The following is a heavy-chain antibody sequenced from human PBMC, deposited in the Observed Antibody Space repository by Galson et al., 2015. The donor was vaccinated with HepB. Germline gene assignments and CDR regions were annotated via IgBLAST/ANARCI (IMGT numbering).Heavy chain of an antibody. Sequence: LRLSCAASGFTFSSYAMSWVRQAPGKGLEWVSAISGSGGSTYYADSVKGRFTISRDNSKNTLYLQMNSLRAEDTAVYYCAKDLVDVVGATPFDYWGQGTLVTVSS. CDR2: ISGSGGST. CDR1: GFTFSSYA. J-gene: IGHJ4*02. CDR3: AKDLVDVVGATPFDY. D-gene: IGHD1-26*01. V-gene: IGHV3-23*01.